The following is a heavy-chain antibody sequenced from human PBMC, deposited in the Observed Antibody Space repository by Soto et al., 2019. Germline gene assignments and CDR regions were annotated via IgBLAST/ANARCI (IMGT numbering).Heavy chain of an antibody. CDR3: ASLGYGDYVDY. Sequence: EVQLVESGGGLVQPGGSLRLSCVASGFTFSSYSMNWVRQAPGKGLEWVSYISSSSSTIYYADSVKGRFTISRDNAKNSLYLQMNSLRAEDTAVYYCASLGYGDYVDYWGQGTLVTVSS. D-gene: IGHD3-16*01. CDR1: GFTFSSYS. CDR2: ISSSSSTI. V-gene: IGHV3-48*01. J-gene: IGHJ4*02.